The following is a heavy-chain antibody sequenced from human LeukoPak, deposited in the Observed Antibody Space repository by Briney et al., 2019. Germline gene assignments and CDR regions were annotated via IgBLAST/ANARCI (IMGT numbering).Heavy chain of an antibody. CDR3: ARVRLTESVGRGFFDF. Sequence: ASVKVSCKASAYTSTNYGVSCRRQAPGQGLEWMGWISPHNGNTDHAQKFQGRVIVTTDRPTSTAYMELRSLRSDDTAVYYCARVRLTESVGRGFFDFWGQGTLVTVSS. J-gene: IGHJ4*02. D-gene: IGHD2-21*02. V-gene: IGHV1-18*01. CDR1: AYTSTNYG. CDR2: ISPHNGNT.